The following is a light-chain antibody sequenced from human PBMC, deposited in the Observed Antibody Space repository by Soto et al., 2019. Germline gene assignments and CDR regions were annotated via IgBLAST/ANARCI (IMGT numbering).Light chain of an antibody. CDR2: DDN. Sequence: SYELTQPPSVPVAPGQTARITCGGTNIGSKSVHWYQQKPGQAPVLVVYDDNDRPSGIPERFSGSNSGNTATLTISRVEAGDEADYYCQVWDSSSDHPGVFGGGTQLTVL. V-gene: IGLV3-21*02. J-gene: IGLJ3*02. CDR1: NIGSKS. CDR3: QVWDSSSDHPGV.